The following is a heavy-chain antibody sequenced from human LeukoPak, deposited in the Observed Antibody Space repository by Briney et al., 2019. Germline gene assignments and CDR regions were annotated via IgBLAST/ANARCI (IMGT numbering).Heavy chain of an antibody. CDR1: GASISSYY. D-gene: IGHD2/OR15-2a*01. CDR3: ARELKVGNTGYYFDY. V-gene: IGHV4-59*01. CDR2: MYYSGST. Sequence: SETLSLTCTVSGASISSYYWSWIRQPPGKGLEWIGYMYYSGSTNYNPSLKSRVTISVARSKNQFSLKLNSVTAADTAVYFCARELKVGNTGYYFDYWGQGTLVTVSS. J-gene: IGHJ4*02.